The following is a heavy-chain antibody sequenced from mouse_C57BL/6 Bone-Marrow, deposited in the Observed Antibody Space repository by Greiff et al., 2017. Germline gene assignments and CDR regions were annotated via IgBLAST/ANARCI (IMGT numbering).Heavy chain of an antibody. CDR3: ARSVIYYDYGYYAMDY. CDR1: GYTFTDYY. D-gene: IGHD2-4*01. Sequence: EVQLQQSGPELVKPGASVKISCKASGYTFTDYYMNWVKQSHGKSFEWIGDIIPNNGGTSSNPKFKGKATLTVDKSSSTAYMELRSLTSEESAVYYCARSVIYYDYGYYAMDYWGQGTSVTDST. CDR2: IIPNNGGT. J-gene: IGHJ4*01. V-gene: IGHV1-26*01.